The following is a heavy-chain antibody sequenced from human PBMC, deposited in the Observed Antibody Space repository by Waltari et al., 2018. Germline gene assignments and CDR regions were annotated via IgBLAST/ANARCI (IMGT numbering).Heavy chain of an antibody. CDR1: GGSISSYH. Sequence: QVQLQASGPGLVKPSETLSLTCTVSGGSISSYHWRWLRQPPGKGLEWIGYIYYSGSTNYNPSLKSRVTISVDTSKNQFSLKLSSVTAADTAVYYCARIPHGPKGYFDYWGQGTLVTVSS. CDR3: ARIPHGPKGYFDY. CDR2: IYYSGST. J-gene: IGHJ4*02. V-gene: IGHV4-59*01.